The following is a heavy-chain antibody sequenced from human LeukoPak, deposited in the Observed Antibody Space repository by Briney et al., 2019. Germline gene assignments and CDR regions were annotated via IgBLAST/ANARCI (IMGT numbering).Heavy chain of an antibody. D-gene: IGHD2-8*01. CDR3: ARGTRGVTSPYFDY. J-gene: IGHJ4*02. Sequence: GASVTVSCKASGYTFTSYGISWVRLDPGQALEWIGWISAYNGNTNYAQKLQCRVNMTTHTSPRTAYMELRSLRSDDTAVYYCARGTRGVTSPYFDYWGQGTLVTVSS. V-gene: IGHV1-18*01. CDR1: GYTFTSYG. CDR2: ISAYNGNT.